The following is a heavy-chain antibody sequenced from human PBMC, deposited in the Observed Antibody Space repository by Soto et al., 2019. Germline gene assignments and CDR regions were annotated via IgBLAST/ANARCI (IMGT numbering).Heavy chain of an antibody. J-gene: IGHJ5*02. V-gene: IGHV3-53*01. CDR3: ARHRHPRGTVGATSPLDP. Sequence: PGGSLRLSCAISGFSVSSNYLSWVRQAPGKGLEWVSVHYSGGSTYYADSVQGRFTISRDKSNNTLYLQMRRVRAEDTAVYFCARHRHPRGTVGATSPLDPWGQGTQVIVSS. CDR2: HYSGGST. CDR1: GFSVSSNY. D-gene: IGHD1-26*01.